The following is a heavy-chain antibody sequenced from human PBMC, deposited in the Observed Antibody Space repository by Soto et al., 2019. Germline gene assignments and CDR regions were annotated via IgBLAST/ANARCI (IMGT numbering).Heavy chain of an antibody. CDR2: IYYSGST. V-gene: IGHV4-61*01. D-gene: IGHD3-9*01. J-gene: IGHJ6*03. CDR3: ARAVRYFDWLLPEEDYYYYMDV. Sequence: SETLSLTCTVSGGSVSSGSYYWSWIRQPPGKGLEWIGYIYYSGSTNYNPSLKSRVTISVDTSKNQFSLNLSSVTAADTAVYYCARAVRYFDWLLPEEDYYYYMDVWGKGTTVTVSS. CDR1: GGSVSSGSYY.